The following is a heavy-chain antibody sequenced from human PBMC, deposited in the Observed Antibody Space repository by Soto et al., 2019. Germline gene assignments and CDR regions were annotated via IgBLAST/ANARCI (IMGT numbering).Heavy chain of an antibody. CDR3: ARDLRITMVRGVMYYYYGMDV. V-gene: IGHV4-34*01. D-gene: IGHD3-10*01. J-gene: IGHJ6*02. CDR1: GGSFSGYY. Sequence: PSETLSLTCGVYGGSFSGYYWSWIRQPPGKGLEWIGEINHSGSTNYNPSLKSRVTISVDTSKNQFSLKLSSVTAADTAVYYCARDLRITMVRGVMYYYYGMDVWGQGTKVTVSS. CDR2: INHSGST.